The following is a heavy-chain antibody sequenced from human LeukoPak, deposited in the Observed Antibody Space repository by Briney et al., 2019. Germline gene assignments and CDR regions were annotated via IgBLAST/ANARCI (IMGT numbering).Heavy chain of an antibody. D-gene: IGHD2-2*01. CDR1: GGSINSYY. V-gene: IGHV4-59*01. Sequence: SETLSLTCIVSGGSINSYYWSWVRQPPGKGLEWIGYIYYSGSTNYNPSLKSRVTMSVDTSKNQFSLKLTSVTAADTAVYYCAIRYCSSTSCSPDYWGQGTLVTVSS. CDR2: IYYSGST. CDR3: AIRYCSSTSCSPDY. J-gene: IGHJ4*02.